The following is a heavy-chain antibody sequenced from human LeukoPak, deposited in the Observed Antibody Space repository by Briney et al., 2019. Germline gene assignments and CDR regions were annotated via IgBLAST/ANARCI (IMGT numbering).Heavy chain of an antibody. J-gene: IGHJ6*02. CDR2: INHSGST. CDR3: ARRVSFFYGMDV. V-gene: IGHV4-34*01. D-gene: IGHD2-2*01. Sequence: PSETLSLTCAVYGGSFSGYYWSWIRQPPGKGLEWIGKINHSGSTNYNPSLKSRVTISVDTSKNQFSLKLSSVTAADTAVYYCARRVSFFYGMDVWGQGTTVTVSS. CDR1: GGSFSGYY.